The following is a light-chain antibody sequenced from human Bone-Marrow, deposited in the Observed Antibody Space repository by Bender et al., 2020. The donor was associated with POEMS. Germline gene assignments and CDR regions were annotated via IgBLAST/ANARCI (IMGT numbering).Light chain of an antibody. CDR3: SSYAGNNNLL. V-gene: IGLV2-8*01. CDR2: AVT. Sequence: QSALTQPPSASGSPGQSVTISCTGTSSDVGGYNYVSWYQQHPGKAPKLMIYAVTKRPSGVSDRFSGSRSGNTASLTVSGLQAEDEADYYCSSYAGNNNLLFGGGTKLTVL. J-gene: IGLJ2*01. CDR1: SSDVGGYNY.